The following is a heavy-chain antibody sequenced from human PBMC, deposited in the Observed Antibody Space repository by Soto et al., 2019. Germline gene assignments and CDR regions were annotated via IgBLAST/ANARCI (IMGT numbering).Heavy chain of an antibody. Sequence: GGSLRLSCAASGFTVSSNYMSWVRQAPGKGLECVSVIYSGGSTYYADSVKGRFTISRDTSKNTLYLQMNSLRAEDTAVYYCARLYCISTSCYDGGYFDYWGQGT. CDR2: IYSGGST. V-gene: IGHV3-66*04. D-gene: IGHD2-2*01. CDR1: GFTVSSNY. J-gene: IGHJ4*02. CDR3: ARLYCISTSCYDGGYFDY.